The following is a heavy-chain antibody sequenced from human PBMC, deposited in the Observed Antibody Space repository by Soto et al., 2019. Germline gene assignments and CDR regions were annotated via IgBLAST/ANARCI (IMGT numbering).Heavy chain of an antibody. CDR2: ISGSGGST. CDR1: GFTFISYA. J-gene: IGHJ6*02. V-gene: IGHV3-23*01. Sequence: GGSLRLSCAASGFTFISYAMSWVRQAPGKGLEWVSAISGSGGSTYYADSVKGRFTISRDNSKNTLYLQMNSLRAEDTAVYYCAKDLRSSITIFGVVISGLFGMDVWGQGTTVTVSS. CDR3: AKDLRSSITIFGVVISGLFGMDV. D-gene: IGHD3-3*01.